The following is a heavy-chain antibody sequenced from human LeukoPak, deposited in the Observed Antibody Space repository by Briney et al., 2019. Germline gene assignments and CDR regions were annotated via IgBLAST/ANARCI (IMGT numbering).Heavy chain of an antibody. CDR2: IYYSGST. J-gene: IGHJ6*02. V-gene: IGHV4-31*03. Sequence: SETLSLTCTVSVGSISSGGYYWSWIRQHPGKGLEWIGYIYYSGSTYYNPSLKSRVTISVDTSKNQFSLKLSSVTAADTAVYYCARAGYAYYGMDVWGQGTTVTVSS. CDR3: ARAGYAYYGMDV. D-gene: IGHD5-18*01. CDR1: VGSISSGGYY.